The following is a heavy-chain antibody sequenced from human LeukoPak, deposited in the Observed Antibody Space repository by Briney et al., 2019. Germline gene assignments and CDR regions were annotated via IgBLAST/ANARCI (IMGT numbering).Heavy chain of an antibody. CDR2: ISWNSGSI. Sequence: GGSLRLSCAASGFTFSSYAMHWVRQAPGKGLEWVSGISWNSGSIGYADSVKGRFTISRDNAKNSLYLQMNSLRAEDTALYYCAKDTAIQLGAFDIWGQGTMVTVSS. CDR1: GFTFSSYA. CDR3: AKDTAIQLGAFDI. V-gene: IGHV3-9*01. J-gene: IGHJ3*02. D-gene: IGHD5-18*01.